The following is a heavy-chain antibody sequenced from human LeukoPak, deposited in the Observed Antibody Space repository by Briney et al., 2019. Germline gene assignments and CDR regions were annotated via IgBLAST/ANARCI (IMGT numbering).Heavy chain of an antibody. V-gene: IGHV1-69*04. Sequence: GASVKVSCEASGGTFSSYAISWVRQAPGQGLEWMGRIIPILGIANYAQKFQGRVTITADKSTSTAYMELSSLRSEDTAVYYCARDLEDYDYVWGSYRYGFDYWGQGTLVTVSS. D-gene: IGHD3-16*02. CDR2: IIPILGIA. CDR3: ARDLEDYDYVWGSYRYGFDY. J-gene: IGHJ4*02. CDR1: GGTFSSYA.